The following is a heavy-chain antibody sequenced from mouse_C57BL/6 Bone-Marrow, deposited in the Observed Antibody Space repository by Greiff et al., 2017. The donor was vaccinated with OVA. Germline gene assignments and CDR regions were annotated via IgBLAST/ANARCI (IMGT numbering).Heavy chain of an antibody. CDR2: ISGGGGNT. CDR3: ARRDSNWAWFAY. J-gene: IGHJ3*01. D-gene: IGHD4-1*01. Sequence: EVKLVESGGGLVKPGGSLKLSCAASGFTFSSYTMSWVRQTPEKRLEWVATISGGGGNTYYPDSVKGRFTISRDNAKNTLYLQMSSLRSEDTALYYCARRDSNWAWFAYWSQGTLVTVSA. V-gene: IGHV5-9*01. CDR1: GFTFSSYT.